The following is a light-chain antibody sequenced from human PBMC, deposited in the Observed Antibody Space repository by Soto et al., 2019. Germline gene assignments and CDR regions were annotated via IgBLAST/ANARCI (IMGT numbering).Light chain of an antibody. CDR1: QIISTY. V-gene: IGKV1-39*01. CDR2: AAL. CDR3: QESFSTLYT. Sequence: DIQMTQSPSSLSASVGDEVTITCRASQIISTYLNWYQQKPGQAPKLLINAALTLQAGVPPRFSASGSGTDFTLTITCLQPEDFATYYCQESFSTLYTFGQGTKVEIK. J-gene: IGKJ2*01.